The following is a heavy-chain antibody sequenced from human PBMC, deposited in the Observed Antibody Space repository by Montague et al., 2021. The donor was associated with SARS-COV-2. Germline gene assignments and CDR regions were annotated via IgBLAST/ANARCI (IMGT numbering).Heavy chain of an antibody. CDR1: GFTFGDYA. D-gene: IGHD3-22*01. CDR3: AKDFDYYDSSGYFDY. Sequence: SLRLSCAASGFTFGDYAMHWVRQAPGKGPEWVSGITWDSGTIDYADSVKGRFTISRDNAKNSLYLQMNCLSVEDTALYYCAKDFDYYDSSGYFDYWGQGTLVTVSS. V-gene: IGHV3-9*01. CDR2: ITWDSGTI. J-gene: IGHJ4*02.